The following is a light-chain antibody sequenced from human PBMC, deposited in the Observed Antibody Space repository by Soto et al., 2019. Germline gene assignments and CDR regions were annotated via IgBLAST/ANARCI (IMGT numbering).Light chain of an antibody. V-gene: IGKV3-11*01. Sequence: EIVSTQSPATLSLSPGERATLSCRAGQSISTYLAWYQQISGQAPRLLIYDASNRATGTPARFSGSGSGTDFTLTISSLEPEDSAVYYCQQRYVWLTFGGGTKVDI. CDR3: QQRYVWLT. J-gene: IGKJ4*01. CDR1: QSISTY. CDR2: DAS.